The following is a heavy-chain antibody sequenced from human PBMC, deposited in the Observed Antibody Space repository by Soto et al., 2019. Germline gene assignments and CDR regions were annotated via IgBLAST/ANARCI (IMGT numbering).Heavy chain of an antibody. D-gene: IGHD3-10*01. J-gene: IGHJ4*02. CDR1: GYTFTSYG. Sequence: QVQLVQSGAEVKKPGASVKVSCKASGYTFTSYGISWVRQAPGQGLEWMGWISAYNGNTNYAQKLQGRVTITTDTSTSPAYMELRSLRSDDTAVYYCARDDRFTMVLGVNDYWGQGNLVTVSS. V-gene: IGHV1-18*01. CDR3: ARDDRFTMVLGVNDY. CDR2: ISAYNGNT.